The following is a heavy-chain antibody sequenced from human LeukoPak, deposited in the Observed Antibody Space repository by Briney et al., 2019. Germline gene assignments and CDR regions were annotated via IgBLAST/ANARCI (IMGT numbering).Heavy chain of an antibody. CDR1: GYTFTSYD. CDR2: MNPNSGNT. Sequence: ASVKVSCKASGYTFTSYDINWVRQATGQGLEWMGWMNPNSGNTGYAQKFQGRVTMTRNTSISTAYMELSSLRSEDTAAYYCARGQFIAVAASDYWGQGTLVTVSS. CDR3: ARGQFIAVAASDY. J-gene: IGHJ4*02. V-gene: IGHV1-8*01. D-gene: IGHD6-19*01.